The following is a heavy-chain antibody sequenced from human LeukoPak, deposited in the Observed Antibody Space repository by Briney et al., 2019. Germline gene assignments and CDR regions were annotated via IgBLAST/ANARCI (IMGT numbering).Heavy chain of an antibody. CDR1: GGSISGHY. CDR2: IHYSGRP. D-gene: IGHD3-16*01. V-gene: IGHV4-59*11. CDR3: ARFGVDYDMDV. Sequence: SETLSLTCTVSGGSISGHYWTWIRQPPGKGLEWIGQIHYSGRPDYNPSLRSRVTISVDTSKNQLSLKVTSVTGADTAVYYCARFGVDYDMDVWGQGTTVTVSS. J-gene: IGHJ6*02.